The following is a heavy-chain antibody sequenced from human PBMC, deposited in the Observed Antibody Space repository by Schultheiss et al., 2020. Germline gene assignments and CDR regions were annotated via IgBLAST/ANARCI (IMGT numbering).Heavy chain of an antibody. J-gene: IGHJ5*02. Sequence: SETLSLTCTVSGGSISSSKRTWIRQPPGKGLEWIGTIYHSGSTYYNPSLKSRVTISVDTSKNQFSLKLSSVTAADTAVYYCARGAGRQQLIKRPRFDPWGQGTLVNVSS. CDR3: ARGAGRQQLIKRPRFDP. D-gene: IGHD6-13*01. CDR2: IYHSGST. CDR1: GGSISSSK. V-gene: IGHV4-59*12.